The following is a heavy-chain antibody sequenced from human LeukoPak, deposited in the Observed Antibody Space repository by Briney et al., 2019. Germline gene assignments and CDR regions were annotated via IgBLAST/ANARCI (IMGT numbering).Heavy chain of an antibody. V-gene: IGHV3-15*01. J-gene: IGHJ5*02. Sequence: PSETLSLSCTVSGGSIYSYYWSWVRQAPGEGLEWLGRIKSKTDGGTTDYAAPVKGRFTISRDDSKNTLYLQMNSLKTEDTAVYYCTTAPDQYYDILTGYLGFDPWGQGTLVTVSS. CDR3: TTAPDQYYDILTGYLGFDP. CDR2: IKSKTDGGTT. CDR1: GGSIYSYY. D-gene: IGHD3-9*01.